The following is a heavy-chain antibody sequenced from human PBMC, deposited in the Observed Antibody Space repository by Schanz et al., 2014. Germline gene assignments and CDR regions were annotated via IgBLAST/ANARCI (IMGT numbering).Heavy chain of an antibody. Sequence: QVQLVQSGAEVKKPGASVTVSCQASGGTFSSFGINWVRQAPGQGLEWMGMINPSGGSTSYAQKFQGCITTTRNTTTSTAYMELSSRRADDAAVYYCARDQSSYTNSSDVRYFDYWGQGTLVTVAS. CDR3: ARDQSSYTNSSDVRYFDY. V-gene: IGHV1-46*01. CDR2: INPSGGST. CDR1: GGTFSSFG. J-gene: IGHJ4*02. D-gene: IGHD6-6*01.